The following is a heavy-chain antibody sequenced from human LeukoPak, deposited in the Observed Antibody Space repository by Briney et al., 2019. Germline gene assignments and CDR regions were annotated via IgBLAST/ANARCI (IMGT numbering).Heavy chain of an antibody. CDR3: TTDLAYYDSSGYYYYDY. Sequence: GGSLRLSCAASGFTFSNAWMSWVRQAPGKGLEWVGRIKSKTDGGTTDYAAPVKGRFTISRDDSKNTLYLQMNSLKTEDTAVYYCTTDLAYYDSSGYYYYDYWGQGTLVTVSS. CDR2: IKSKTDGGTT. D-gene: IGHD3-22*01. V-gene: IGHV3-15*01. J-gene: IGHJ4*02. CDR1: GFTFSNAW.